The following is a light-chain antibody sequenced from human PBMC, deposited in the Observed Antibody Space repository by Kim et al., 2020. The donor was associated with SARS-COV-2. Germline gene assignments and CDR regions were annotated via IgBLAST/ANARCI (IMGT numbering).Light chain of an antibody. J-gene: IGLJ1*01. V-gene: IGLV3-19*01. CDR1: SLRNYY. CDR2: GKN. Sequence: GQTVRITCQGDSLRNYYASWYQQKPGQAPVLVIYGKNNRPSGIPDRFSGSRSGNTASLTITGAQAEDEADYYCNSRDNSGNYHYVFGTGTKVTVL. CDR3: NSRDNSGNYHYV.